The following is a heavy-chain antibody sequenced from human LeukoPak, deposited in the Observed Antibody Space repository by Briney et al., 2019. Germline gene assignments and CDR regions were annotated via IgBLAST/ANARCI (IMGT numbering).Heavy chain of an antibody. Sequence: PGGSLRLAFAASGFSASKLWMGWARQAPGKGLEWVANMRQDGSEKYHMDSVKGRFTISRDNAKNSLYLQMNSLRVEDTAVYFCYSGSWYEYYYYGMDVWGQGTTVTVAS. J-gene: IGHJ6*02. CDR2: MRQDGSEK. D-gene: IGHD6-13*01. V-gene: IGHV3-7*01. CDR3: YSGSWYEYYYYGMDV. CDR1: GFSASKLW.